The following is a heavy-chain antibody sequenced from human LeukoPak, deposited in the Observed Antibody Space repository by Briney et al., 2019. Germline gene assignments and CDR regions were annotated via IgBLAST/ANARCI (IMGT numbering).Heavy chain of an antibody. V-gene: IGHV3-7*03. CDR3: ARAIRYGSESYYTPTNWFDP. CDR1: GFTFTNYW. J-gene: IGHJ5*02. CDR2: IKQDGSEK. D-gene: IGHD3-10*01. Sequence: PGGSLRLSCAASGFTFTNYWMNWVRQAPGKGLEWVANIKQDGSEKYYVDSVKGRFTISRDNAKNSLYLQMNSLRAEDTAVYYCARAIRYGSESYYTPTNWFDPWGQGTLVTVSS.